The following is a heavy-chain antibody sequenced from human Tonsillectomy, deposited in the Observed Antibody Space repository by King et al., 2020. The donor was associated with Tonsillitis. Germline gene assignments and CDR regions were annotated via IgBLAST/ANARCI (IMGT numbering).Heavy chain of an antibody. CDR2: IIPIFGTA. V-gene: IGHV1-69*01. Sequence: VQLVESGAEVKKPGSSVKVSCKASGGTFSSYAISWVRQAPGQGLEWMGVIIPIFGTANYAQKFQGRVTITADESTSTAYMELSSLRSEETAVYYCARGRRPYCSSTSCLNWFDPWGQGTLVTVSS. CDR1: GGTFSSYA. D-gene: IGHD2-2*01. CDR3: ARGRRPYCSSTSCLNWFDP. J-gene: IGHJ5*02.